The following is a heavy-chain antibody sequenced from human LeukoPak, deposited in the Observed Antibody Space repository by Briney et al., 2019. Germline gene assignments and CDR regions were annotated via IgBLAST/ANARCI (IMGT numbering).Heavy chain of an antibody. CDR1: GFTVSSNS. CDR3: VGATVVDPLGAFEN. Sequence: GGSLRLSCTVSGFTVSSNSMSWVRQAPGKGLVWVSRINTDGSITRYADSVKGRFTISRDNAKNTLFVQMNSLRAEDTAVYYCVGATVVDPLGAFENWGQGTMVTVSS. CDR2: INTDGSIT. D-gene: IGHD7-27*01. J-gene: IGHJ3*02. V-gene: IGHV3-74*01.